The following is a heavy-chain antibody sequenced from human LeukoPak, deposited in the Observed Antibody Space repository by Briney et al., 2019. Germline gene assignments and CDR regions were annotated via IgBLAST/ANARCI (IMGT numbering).Heavy chain of an antibody. CDR3: ARGGYYGSGNDFRFDP. V-gene: IGHV4-59*01. CDR1: GGSISSYY. J-gene: IGHJ5*02. CDR2: IYYSGST. Sequence: SETLSLTCTVSGGSISSYYWSWIRQPPGKGLEWSGYIYYSGSTNYKPSLKSRVTISVDTSKNQFSLKLSSVTAADTAVYYCARGGYYGSGNDFRFDPWGQGTLVTVSS. D-gene: IGHD3-10*01.